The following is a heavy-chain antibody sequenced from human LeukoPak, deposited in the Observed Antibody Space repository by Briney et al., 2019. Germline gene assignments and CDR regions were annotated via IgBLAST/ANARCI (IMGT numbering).Heavy chain of an antibody. V-gene: IGHV4-4*07. J-gene: IGHJ6*03. D-gene: IGHD2-2*01. CDR1: RVSISSYS. CDR2: IYTSVGNT. Sequence: SETLSLTCTVSRVSISSYSWSWIRQPAGKGLEWIGRIYTSVGNTYYNPSLKSRVTISVGKSKNQFSLRLSSVTAADTAVYYCARDRSQLLSPNYYCMDVWGTGTTVTVSS. CDR3: ARDRSQLLSPNYYCMDV.